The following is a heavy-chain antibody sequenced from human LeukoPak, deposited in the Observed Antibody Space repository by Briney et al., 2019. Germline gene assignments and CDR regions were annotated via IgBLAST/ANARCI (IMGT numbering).Heavy chain of an antibody. CDR2: IRYDGSNK. Sequence: GGSLRLSCAASGFTFSSYGMHWVRQAPGKGLEWVAVIRYDGSNKYYADSVKGRFTISRDNSKNTLYLQMNSLRAEDTAVYYCAKDGTWIQLWPDRGGFDYWGQGTLVTVSS. D-gene: IGHD5-18*01. V-gene: IGHV3-30*02. CDR1: GFTFSSYG. CDR3: AKDGTWIQLWPDRGGFDY. J-gene: IGHJ4*02.